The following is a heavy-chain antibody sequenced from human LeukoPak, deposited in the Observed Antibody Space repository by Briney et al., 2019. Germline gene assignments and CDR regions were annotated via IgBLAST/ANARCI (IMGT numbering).Heavy chain of an antibody. Sequence: ETLSLTCTVSGGSISSSSYYWGWIRQPPGKGLEWIGSIYYSGSTYYNPSLKSRVTISVDTSKNQFSLKLSSVTAADTAVYYCARDERWLQLGAFDIWGQGTMVTVSS. CDR3: ARDERWLQLGAFDI. V-gene: IGHV4-39*07. CDR1: GGSISSSSYY. J-gene: IGHJ3*02. CDR2: IYYSGST. D-gene: IGHD5-24*01.